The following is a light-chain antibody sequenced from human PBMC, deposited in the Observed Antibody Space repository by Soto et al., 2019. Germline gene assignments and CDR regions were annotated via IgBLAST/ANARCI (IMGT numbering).Light chain of an antibody. CDR1: SSDVGGYNA. V-gene: IGLV2-14*03. CDR3: ISYASGGSYV. CDR2: GVS. Sequence: QSALTQPASVSGSPGQSITISCSGSSSDVGGYNAVSWYQQHPGKVPKLVIYGVSDRPSGISSRFSASKSGNTASLTISGLQAEDEADYYCISYASGGSYVFGTGTKLTVL. J-gene: IGLJ1*01.